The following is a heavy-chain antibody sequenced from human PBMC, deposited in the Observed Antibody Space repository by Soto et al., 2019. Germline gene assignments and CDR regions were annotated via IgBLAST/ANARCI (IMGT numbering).Heavy chain of an antibody. CDR2: INHRGST. CDR1: GGSLGDYY. CDR3: GKPVSGSYYMDG. J-gene: IGHJ6*03. D-gene: IGHD1-26*01. Sequence: SETLSLTCAVYGGSLGDYYWAWIRQSPGKGLEWIGEINHRGSTNSSQSLKSRVTISVDPSKNQFSLKLTSVTAEATATYYRGKPVSGSYYMDGWGKGTTVTVSS. V-gene: IGHV4-34*07.